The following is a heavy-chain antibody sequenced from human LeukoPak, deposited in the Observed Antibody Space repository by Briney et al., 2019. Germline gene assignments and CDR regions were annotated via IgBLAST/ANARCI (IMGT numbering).Heavy chain of an antibody. D-gene: IGHD3-10*01. V-gene: IGHV4-34*01. Sequence: PSETLSLTCAVYGGSFSGYYWSWIRQPPGKGLEWIGEINHSGTTNYNPSLKSRVTISVDTSKNQFSLKLSCVTDADTAVYYCANRAKTMVRGVIGYWGEGTLVTVSS. CDR2: INHSGTT. CDR1: GGSFSGYY. CDR3: ANRAKTMVRGVIGY. J-gene: IGHJ4*02.